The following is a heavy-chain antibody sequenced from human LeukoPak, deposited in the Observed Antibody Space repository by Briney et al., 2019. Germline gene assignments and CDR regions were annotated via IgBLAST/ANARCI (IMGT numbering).Heavy chain of an antibody. D-gene: IGHD4-17*01. CDR3: ARDHVGTTVMKYHAFDI. CDR1: GGTFSSYA. CDR2: IIPIFGTA. V-gene: IGHV1-69*13. Sequence: GASVKVSCKASGGTFSSYAISWVRQAPGQGLEWMGGIIPIFGTANYAQKFQGRVTITADESTSTAYMELSSLRSEDTAVYYCARDHVGTTVMKYHAFDIWGQGTMVTVSS. J-gene: IGHJ3*02.